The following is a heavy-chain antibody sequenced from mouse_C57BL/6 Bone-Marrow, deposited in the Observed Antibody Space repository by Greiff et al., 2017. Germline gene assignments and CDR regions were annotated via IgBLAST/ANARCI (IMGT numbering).Heavy chain of an antibody. CDR3: ARSGWLLQAWFAY. V-gene: IGHV1-53*01. CDR2: INPSNGGT. CDR1: GYTFTSYW. J-gene: IGHJ3*01. D-gene: IGHD2-3*01. Sequence: QVQLQQPGTELVKPGASVKLSCKASGYTFTSYWMHWVKQRPGQGLEWIGNINPSNGGTNYNEKFKSKATLTVDKSSNTAYMQLSSLTSEDSAVYYCARSGWLLQAWFAYWGQGTLVTVSA.